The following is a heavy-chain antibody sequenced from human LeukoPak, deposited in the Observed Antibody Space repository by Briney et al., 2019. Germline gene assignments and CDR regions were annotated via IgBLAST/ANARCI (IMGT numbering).Heavy chain of an antibody. Sequence: SETLSLTCTVSGGSISSGGYYWSWIRQHPGKGLGWIGYIYYSGSTYYNPSFKSRVTISVETSKNQFSLKLSSVTAADTAVYYCALARGLRSTPKYYGMDVWGQGTTVTVSS. CDR3: ALARGLRSTPKYYGMDV. CDR1: GGSISSGGYY. J-gene: IGHJ6*02. CDR2: IYYSGST. D-gene: IGHD3-10*01. V-gene: IGHV4-31*03.